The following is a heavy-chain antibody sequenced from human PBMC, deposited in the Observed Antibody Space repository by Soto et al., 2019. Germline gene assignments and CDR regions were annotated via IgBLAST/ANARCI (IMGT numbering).Heavy chain of an antibody. CDR2: TDYTGNT. CDR3: ARAVGDPLYYLDY. V-gene: IGHV4-59*08. D-gene: IGHD6-19*01. J-gene: IGHJ4*02. CDR1: SDSISSYY. Sequence: QVQLQESGPGLVRPSETLALTCTVSSDSISSYYWIWVRQSPGKGLEWIGYTDYTGNTNYNTSLKSRVTITGDTSKKQFSLRLSSVAAADTAVYYCARAVGDPLYYLDYWGQGTLVTVSS.